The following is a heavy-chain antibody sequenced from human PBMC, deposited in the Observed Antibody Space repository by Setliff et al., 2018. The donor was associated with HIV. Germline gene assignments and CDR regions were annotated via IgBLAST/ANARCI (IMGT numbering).Heavy chain of an antibody. V-gene: IGHV1-46*01. CDR1: DYTFTSYG. J-gene: IGHJ3*02. CDR3: ARDYFDSSAYHYGFGAFDI. D-gene: IGHD3-22*01. CDR2: INPSGGSA. Sequence: ASVKVSCKASDYTFTSYGISWVRQAPGQGLEWMGWINPSGGSASYAQKFQGRVTMSRDTSTSTVYMELSSLRSEDTAVYYCARDYFDSSAYHYGFGAFDIWGQGTMVTVSS.